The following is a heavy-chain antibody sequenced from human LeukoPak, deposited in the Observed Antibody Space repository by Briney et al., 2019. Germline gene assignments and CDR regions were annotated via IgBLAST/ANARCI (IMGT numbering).Heavy chain of an antibody. CDR3: ARHRTFGGANAFDI. Sequence: ASVKVSCKASGYTFTGYYMHWVRQAPGQGLEWMGWINPNSGGTNYAQKFQGRVTMTRDTSISTAYMELSRLRSDDTAVYYCARHRTFGGANAFDIWGQGTMVTVSS. CDR2: INPNSGGT. V-gene: IGHV1-2*02. D-gene: IGHD3-16*01. J-gene: IGHJ3*02. CDR1: GYTFTGYY.